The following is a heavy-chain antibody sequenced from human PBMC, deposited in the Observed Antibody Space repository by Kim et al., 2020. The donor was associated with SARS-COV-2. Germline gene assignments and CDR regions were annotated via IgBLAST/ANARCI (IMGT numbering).Heavy chain of an antibody. V-gene: IGHV4-39*01. CDR2: IYYSGST. J-gene: IGHJ3*02. D-gene: IGHD3-3*01. CDR3: ARSLGAGPSTIFGVVIIPDAFDI. Sequence: SETLSLTCTVSGGSISSSGYYWGWIRQPPGKGLEWIGSIYYSGSTYYNPSLKSRVTISVDTSKNQFSLKVSSVTAADTAVYYCARSLGAGPSTIFGVVIIPDAFDIWGQGTMVTVSS. CDR1: GGSISSSGYY.